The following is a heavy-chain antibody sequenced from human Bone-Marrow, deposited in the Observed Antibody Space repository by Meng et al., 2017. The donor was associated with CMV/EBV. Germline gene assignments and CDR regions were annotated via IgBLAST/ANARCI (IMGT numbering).Heavy chain of an antibody. CDR3: ARGWDSGIFDY. Sequence: ASVKVSCKASGGTFSSYAISWVRQAPGQGLEWMGWINPNSGGTNYAQKFQGRVTMTRDTSISTAYMELSRLRSDDTAVYYCARGWDSGIFDYWGQGTRVTVSS. V-gene: IGHV1-2*02. CDR1: GGTFSSYA. D-gene: IGHD6-13*01. CDR2: INPNSGGT. J-gene: IGHJ4*02.